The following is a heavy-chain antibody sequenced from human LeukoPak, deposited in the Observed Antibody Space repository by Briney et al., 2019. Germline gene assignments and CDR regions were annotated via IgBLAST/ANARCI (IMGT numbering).Heavy chain of an antibody. J-gene: IGHJ3*02. D-gene: IGHD3-22*01. V-gene: IGHV3-66*01. CDR1: GLTVSSNY. Sequence: GGSLRLSCAASGLTVSSNYMSWVRQAPGKGLEWVSVIYSGGSTYYADSVKGRFTISRDNSKNTLYLQMNSLRAEDTAVYYCARVGAGGGYDSRLDAFDIWGQGTMVTVSS. CDR3: ARVGAGGGYDSRLDAFDI. CDR2: IYSGGST.